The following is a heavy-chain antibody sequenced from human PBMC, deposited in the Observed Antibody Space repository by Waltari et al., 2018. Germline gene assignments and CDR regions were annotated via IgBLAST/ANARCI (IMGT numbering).Heavy chain of an antibody. J-gene: IGHJ5*02. V-gene: IGHV1-69*12. CDR1: GGTFSSYD. CDR2: IIPIFGTA. D-gene: IGHD5-12*01. Sequence: QVQLVQSGAAVKKPGSSVKVSCKASGGTFSSYDISWVRQAPGQGLDWMGGIIPIFGTANYAQKFQGRVTITADESTSTAYMELSSLRSEDTAVYYCARVPGGLRHNWYDPWGQGTLVTVSS. CDR3: ARVPGGLRHNWYDP.